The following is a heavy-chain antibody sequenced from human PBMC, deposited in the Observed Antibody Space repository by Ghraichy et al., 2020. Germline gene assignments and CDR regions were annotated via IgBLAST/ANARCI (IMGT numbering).Heavy chain of an antibody. V-gene: IGHV3-21*01. CDR2: ISSSSSYI. CDR3: ARARVHDFWSGYWIYYGMDV. D-gene: IGHD3-3*01. J-gene: IGHJ6*02. Sequence: GSLRLSCAASGFTFSSYSMNWVRQAPGKGLEWVSSISSSSSYIYYADSVKGRFTISRDNAKNSVYLQMNSLRAEDTAVYYCARARVHDFWSGYWIYYGMDVWGQGTTVTVSS. CDR1: GFTFSSYS.